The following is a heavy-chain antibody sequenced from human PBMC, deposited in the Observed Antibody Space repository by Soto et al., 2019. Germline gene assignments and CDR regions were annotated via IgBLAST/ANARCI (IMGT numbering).Heavy chain of an antibody. V-gene: IGHV4-59*01. CDR2: IYYSGRT. CDR1: GGSISDYQ. J-gene: IGHJ4*02. Sequence: QVQLQESGPGLVKPSETLSLTCSISGGSISDYQWSWIRQPPGKGLEWIGYIYYSGRTTYNPSLKSRVTISLDTYTTPFSLRLRSFTAADTAVYYCSRMRGLGAISPYFDYWGPGALVTVSS. CDR3: SRMRGLGAISPYFDY. D-gene: IGHD3-16*02.